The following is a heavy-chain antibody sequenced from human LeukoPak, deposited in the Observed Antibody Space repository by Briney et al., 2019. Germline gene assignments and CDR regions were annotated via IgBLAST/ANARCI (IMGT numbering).Heavy chain of an antibody. V-gene: IGHV3-7*01. CDR3: AKDIGSYYDY. CDR2: IKQDGSEK. D-gene: IGHD3-10*01. CDR1: VFTFSSYW. Sequence: AGGSLRLSCAASVFTFSSYWMSWVRQAPGKGLEWVANIKQDGSEKYYVESVKGRYPISRDNAKHSLYLQMNSLRAEDTSVYYCAKDIGSYYDYWGQGILVTVSS. J-gene: IGHJ4*02.